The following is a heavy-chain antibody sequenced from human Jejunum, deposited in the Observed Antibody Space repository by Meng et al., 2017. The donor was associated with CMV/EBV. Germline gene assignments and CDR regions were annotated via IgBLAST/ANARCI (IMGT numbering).Heavy chain of an antibody. V-gene: IGHV3-11*01. CDR2: ISGSGIRNTDFTV. CDR1: FY. Sequence: FYFSLIRQAPGKGLEWVSSISGSGIRNTDFTVQYADSVKGRFTISRDNAKNSLYLQMNSLRVEDTAIYYCARRAGSFMSLHYFNLWGRGTQVTVSS. D-gene: IGHD3-10*01. J-gene: IGHJ4*02. CDR3: ARRAGSFMSLHYFNL.